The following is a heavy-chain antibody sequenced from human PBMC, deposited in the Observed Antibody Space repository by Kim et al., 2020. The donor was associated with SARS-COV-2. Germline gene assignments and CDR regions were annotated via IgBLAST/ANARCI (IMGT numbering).Heavy chain of an antibody. J-gene: IGHJ5*02. V-gene: IGHV1-18*04. CDR3: ARDRSGVSGSYYGVWFDP. D-gene: IGHD1-26*01. CDR1: GYTFTSYG. CDR2: ISAYNGNT. Sequence: ASVKVSCKASGYTFTSYGISWVRQAPGQGLEWMGWISAYNGNTNYAQKLQGRVTMTTDTSTSTAYMELRSLRSDDTAVYYCARDRSGVSGSYYGVWFDPWGQGTLVTVSS.